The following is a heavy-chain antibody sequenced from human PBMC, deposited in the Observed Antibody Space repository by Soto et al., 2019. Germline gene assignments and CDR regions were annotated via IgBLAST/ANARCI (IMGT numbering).Heavy chain of an antibody. J-gene: IGHJ4*02. Sequence: SETLSLTCTVSGGSISGYYWSWIRQPAGKGLEWIGRIYTSGSTNYNPSLKSRVTMSVDTSKNQFSLKLSSVTAADTAVYYCARDRLFHYDFWSGYYFDYWGQGTLVTVSS. CDR1: GGSISGYY. D-gene: IGHD3-3*01. CDR3: ARDRLFHYDFWSGYYFDY. V-gene: IGHV4-4*07. CDR2: IYTSGST.